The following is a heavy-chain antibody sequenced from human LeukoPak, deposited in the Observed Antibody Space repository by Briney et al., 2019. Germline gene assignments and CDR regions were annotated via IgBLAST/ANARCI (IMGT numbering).Heavy chain of an antibody. D-gene: IGHD3-3*01. J-gene: IGHJ6*02. CDR3: ARVYDFWSGYYYYGMDV. CDR1: GGTFSIYA. Sequence: EASVKVSCTASGGTFSIYAISWVRQAPGQGLEWMGGIIPIFGTANYAQKFQGRVTITADESTSTAYMELSSLRSEDTAVYYCARVYDFWSGYYYYGMDVWGQGTTVTVSS. V-gene: IGHV1-69*13. CDR2: IIPIFGTA.